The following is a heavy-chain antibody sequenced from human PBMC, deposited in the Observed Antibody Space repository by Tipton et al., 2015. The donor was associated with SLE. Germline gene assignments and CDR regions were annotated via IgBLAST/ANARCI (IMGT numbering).Heavy chain of an antibody. D-gene: IGHD2-21*02. Sequence: TLSLTCAVSGASISGSSWWSWVRQPPGKGLEWIGEIYHSGSTTYANYNPSLKSRVIISLDTSRNHFSLKLTSVTAADTAVYYCSRVVTVGAAHYYDIDVWDQGTRVTVSS. CDR1: GASISGSSW. V-gene: IGHV4-4*02. CDR2: IYHSGSTTYA. CDR3: SRVVTVGAAHYYDIDV. J-gene: IGHJ6*02.